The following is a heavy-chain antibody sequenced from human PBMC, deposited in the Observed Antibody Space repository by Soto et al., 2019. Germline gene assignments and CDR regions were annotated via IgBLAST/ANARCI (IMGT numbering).Heavy chain of an antibody. J-gene: IGHJ6*02. V-gene: IGHV1-2*02. D-gene: IGHD2-2*01. Sequence: ASVKVSFKASGYTFTGYYMHWLRQAPGQGLEWMGWINPNSGGTNYAQKFQGRVTMTRDTSIRTAYMELSRMRSDDTAVYYCPSPTNYQLRNYYYYSGMDVWGQGTTVTV. CDR2: INPNSGGT. CDR1: GYTFTGYY. CDR3: PSPTNYQLRNYYYYSGMDV.